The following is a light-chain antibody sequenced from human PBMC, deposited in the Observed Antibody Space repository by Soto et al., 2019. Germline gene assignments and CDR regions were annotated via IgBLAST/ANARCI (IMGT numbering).Light chain of an antibody. Sequence: IVLTQYPGTLALSPGERVTLSCRASQSVSSNFLAWYQQKPGQTPRILVDGASNRTSGIPDRFSGSGSGTDFTLTISRLEPEDFAVYYCQQDGIALKYTVGQGTKLEIK. CDR1: QSVSSNF. CDR3: QQDGIALKYT. V-gene: IGKV3-20*01. J-gene: IGKJ2*01. CDR2: GAS.